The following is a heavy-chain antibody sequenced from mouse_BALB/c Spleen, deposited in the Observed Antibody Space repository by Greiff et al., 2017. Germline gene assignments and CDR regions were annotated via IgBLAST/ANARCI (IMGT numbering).Heavy chain of an antibody. CDR1: GDSITSGY. CDR3: ARLYGNYLYYAMDY. J-gene: IGHJ4*01. D-gene: IGHD2-1*01. CDR2: ISYSGST. Sequence: EVQLLESGPSLVKPSQTLSLTCSVTGDSITSGYWNWIRKFPGNKLEYMGYISYSGSTYYNPSLKSRISITRDTSKNQYYLQLNSVTTEDTATYYCARLYGNYLYYAMDYWGQGTSVTVSS. V-gene: IGHV3-8*02.